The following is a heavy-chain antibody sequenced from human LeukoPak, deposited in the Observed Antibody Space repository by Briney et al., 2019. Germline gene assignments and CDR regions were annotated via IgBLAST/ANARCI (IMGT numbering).Heavy chain of an antibody. V-gene: IGHV4-38-2*02. CDR2: IYYGGGT. Sequence: SETLSLTCTVSGYSISSGYYWGWIRQPPGKGLEWIGSIYYGGGTYYNPSLKSRVSISVDTSKNQFSLKLSSVTAADTAVYYCARPRWELLGGGFDYWGQGTLVTVSS. CDR3: ARPRWELLGGGFDY. CDR1: GYSISSGYY. J-gene: IGHJ4*02. D-gene: IGHD1-26*01.